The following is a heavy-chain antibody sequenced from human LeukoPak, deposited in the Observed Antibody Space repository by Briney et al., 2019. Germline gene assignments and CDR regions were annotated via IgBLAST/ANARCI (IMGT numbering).Heavy chain of an antibody. CDR2: ISYDGSNK. J-gene: IGHJ4*02. CDR3: AKDAAGPEY. D-gene: IGHD6-13*01. CDR1: GFTFSTYD. V-gene: IGHV3-30*18. Sequence: PGGSLRLSCAASGFTFSTYDMHWVRQAPGKGLEWVAVISYDGSNKDFADSVKGRFTISRDSSKSTLYLQMNSLRAEDTAVYYCAKDAAGPEYWGQGTLVTVSS.